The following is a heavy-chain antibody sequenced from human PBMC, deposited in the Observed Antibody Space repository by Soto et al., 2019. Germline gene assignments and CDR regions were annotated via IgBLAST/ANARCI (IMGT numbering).Heavy chain of an antibody. V-gene: IGHV3-48*01. CDR1: GFTFSSYN. D-gene: IGHD3-10*01. CDR2: ISSSSSNI. Sequence: PGGSLRLSCAASGFTFSSYNMNWVRQAPGKGPEWVSYISSSSSNIYYADSVKGRFTISRDNAKNLLYLQMDSLRAEDTAVYYCVKDQYYYGSGQDAFDIWGQGTMVTVSS. CDR3: VKDQYYYGSGQDAFDI. J-gene: IGHJ3*02.